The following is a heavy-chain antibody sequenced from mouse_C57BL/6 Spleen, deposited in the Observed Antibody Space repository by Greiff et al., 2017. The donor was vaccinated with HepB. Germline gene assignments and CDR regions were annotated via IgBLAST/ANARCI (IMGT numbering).Heavy chain of an antibody. J-gene: IGHJ2*01. CDR2: IDPENGDT. CDR3: TTDYGSSPYYFDY. D-gene: IGHD1-1*01. CDR1: GFNIKDDY. Sequence: EVQLQHSGAELVRPGASVKLSCTSSGFNIKDDYMHWVKQRPEQGLEWIGWIDPENGDTEYASKFQGKATITADTSSNTAYLQLSSLTSEDTAVYYCTTDYGSSPYYFDYWGQGTTLTVSS. V-gene: IGHV14-4*01.